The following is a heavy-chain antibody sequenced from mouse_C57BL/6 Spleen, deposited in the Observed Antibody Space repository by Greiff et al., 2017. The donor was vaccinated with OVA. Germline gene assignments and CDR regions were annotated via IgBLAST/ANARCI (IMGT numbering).Heavy chain of an antibody. CDR1: GYTFTSYW. CDR2: IYPGSGST. Sequence: VQLQQPGAELVKPGASVKMSCKASGYTFTSYWITWVKQRPGQGLEWIGDIYPGSGSTNYNEKFKSKATLTVDTSSSTAYMQLSSLTSEDSAVYYCAREGIYYYGSRGMDYWGQGTSVTVSS. CDR3: AREGIYYYGSRGMDY. D-gene: IGHD1-1*01. J-gene: IGHJ4*01. V-gene: IGHV1-55*01.